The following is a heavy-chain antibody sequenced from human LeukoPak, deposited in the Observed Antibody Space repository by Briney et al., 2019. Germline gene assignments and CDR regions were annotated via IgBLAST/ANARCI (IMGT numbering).Heavy chain of an antibody. CDR3: ARGQALYYDYIWGSYRYTGFDY. V-gene: IGHV4-34*01. J-gene: IGHJ4*02. CDR2: INHSGST. CDR1: GGSFSGYY. D-gene: IGHD3-16*02. Sequence: SETLSLTCAVYGGSFSGYYWSWIRQPPGKGREWIGEINHSGSTNYNPSLKSRVTISVDTSKNQFSLKLSSVTAADTAVYYCARGQALYYDYIWGSYRYTGFDYWGQGTLVTVSS.